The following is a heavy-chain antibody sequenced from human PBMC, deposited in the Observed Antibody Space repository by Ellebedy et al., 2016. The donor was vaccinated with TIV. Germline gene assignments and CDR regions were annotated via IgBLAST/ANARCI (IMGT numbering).Heavy chain of an antibody. CDR1: GFTFSNHF. V-gene: IGHV3-11*06. Sequence: PGGSLRLSCAASGFTFSNHFMSWVRQAPGKGLEWVSYISPDSINTNYGDSVKGRFTVTRANAKTSLYLQLNSLRAEDTAVYYCASSCFGVASHFEHWGQGTLVTVSS. D-gene: IGHD3-3*01. J-gene: IGHJ4*02. CDR3: ASSCFGVASHFEH. CDR2: ISPDSINT.